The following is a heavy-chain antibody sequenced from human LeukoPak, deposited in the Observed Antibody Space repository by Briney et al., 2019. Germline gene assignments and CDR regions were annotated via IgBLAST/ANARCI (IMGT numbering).Heavy chain of an antibody. CDR2: IYTSGST. CDR1: GGSISSGSYY. Sequence: SQTLSLTCTVSGGSISSGSYYWSWIRQPAGKGLEWIGRIYTSGSTNYNPSLKSRVTISVDTSKNQFSLKLSSVTAADTAVYYCARDQAPYDILTPDDDAFDIWGQGTMVTVSS. J-gene: IGHJ3*02. V-gene: IGHV4-61*02. CDR3: ARDQAPYDILTPDDDAFDI. D-gene: IGHD3-9*01.